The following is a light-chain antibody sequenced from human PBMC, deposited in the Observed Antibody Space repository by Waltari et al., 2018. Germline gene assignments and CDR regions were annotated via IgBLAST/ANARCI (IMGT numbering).Light chain of an antibody. Sequence: DIVMTQSPLSLPVTPGEPASISCRSSQRLLHSNGYNYLDWYLQKPGQSPQLLIYLGSNRASGVPDRCSGSGSGTDVTLKSSRVEAEDVGVFYCMQALQTPLTFGGGTKVEIK. CDR1: QRLLHSNGYNY. CDR2: LGS. J-gene: IGKJ4*01. V-gene: IGKV2-28*01. CDR3: MQALQTPLT.